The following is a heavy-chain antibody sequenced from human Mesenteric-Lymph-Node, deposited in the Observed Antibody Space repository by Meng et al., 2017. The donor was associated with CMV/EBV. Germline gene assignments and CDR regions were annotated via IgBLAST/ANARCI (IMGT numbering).Heavy chain of an antibody. CDR1: GFTFSSYW. CDR3: ARVALGDNWDRFDY. J-gene: IGHJ4*02. V-gene: IGHV3-74*01. CDR2: INSDGSTT. D-gene: IGHD1-20*01. Sequence: GESLKISCAASGFTFSSYWMHWVRQAPGKGLVWVSRINSDGSTTDYADSLKGRFTISRDNAKNTLYLQMNSLRAEDTAVYYCARVALGDNWDRFDYWGQGTLVTVSS.